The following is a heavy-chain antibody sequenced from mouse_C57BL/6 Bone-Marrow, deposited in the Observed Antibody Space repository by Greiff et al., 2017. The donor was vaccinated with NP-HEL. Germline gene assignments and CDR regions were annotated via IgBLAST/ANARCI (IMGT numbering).Heavy chain of an antibody. CDR2: IRNKANNHAT. J-gene: IGHJ1*03. CDR3: TRESYGGKGWYFDV. CDR1: GFTFSDAW. V-gene: IGHV6-6*01. Sequence: EVQVVESGGGLVQPGGSMKLSCAASGFTFSDAWMDWVRQSPEKGLEWVAEIRNKANNHATYYAESVKGRFTISRDDSKSSVYLQMNSLRAEDTGIYYCTRESYGGKGWYFDVWGTGTTVTVSS. D-gene: IGHD1-1*01.